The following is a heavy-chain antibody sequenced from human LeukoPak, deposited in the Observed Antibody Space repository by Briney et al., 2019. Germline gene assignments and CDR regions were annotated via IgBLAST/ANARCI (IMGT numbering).Heavy chain of an antibody. J-gene: IGHJ5*02. Sequence: PGGSLRLSCAATDFTVSNRYMSWVRQAPGKGLEWVSVIDSAGVTHYADSVKGRFTVSRDNSKNTLYLQMTGLRGEDTAVYYCARDRWCDPWGQGTLVTVSS. CDR2: IDSAGVT. CDR3: ARDRWCDP. CDR1: DFTVSNRY. V-gene: IGHV3-53*05.